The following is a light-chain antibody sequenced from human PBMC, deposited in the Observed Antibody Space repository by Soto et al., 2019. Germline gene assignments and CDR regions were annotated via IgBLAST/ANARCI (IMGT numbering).Light chain of an antibody. CDR3: QQRSNWPPT. V-gene: IGKV3-11*01. CDR1: QRISSY. CDR2: DAS. J-gene: IGKJ1*01. Sequence: EIVLTQSPPTLSLSPGERATLSCRASQRISSYLAWYQQKPGQAPRLLIYDASNRATGIPARFSGSGSGTDFTLTISSLEPEDFAVYYCQQRSNWPPTFGQGTKVDIK.